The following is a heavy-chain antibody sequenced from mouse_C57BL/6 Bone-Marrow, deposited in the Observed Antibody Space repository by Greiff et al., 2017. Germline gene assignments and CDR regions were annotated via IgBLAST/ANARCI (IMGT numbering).Heavy chain of an antibody. J-gene: IGHJ1*03. CDR2: ISTGGGST. V-gene: IGHV5-12*01. CDR3: ARYYGYDVDFDV. CDR1: GFTFSDYY. D-gene: IGHD2-2*01. Sequence: EVKLVESGGGLVQPGGSLKLSCAASGFTFSDYYMYWVRQTPEKRLEWVAYISTGGGSTYYPHTVKGRFTFSRDNAKNTRYLQMSRRTSEDAAMYYCARYYGYDVDFDVWGTGTTVTVSS.